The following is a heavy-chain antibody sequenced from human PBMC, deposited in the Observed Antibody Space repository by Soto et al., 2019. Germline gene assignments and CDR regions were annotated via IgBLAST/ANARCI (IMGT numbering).Heavy chain of an antibody. J-gene: IGHJ5*02. Sequence: PTLVNPTQTLTLTCTFSGFSLSTSGVGVGWIRQPPGKALEWLALIYWDDDKRYSPSLKSRLTITKDTSKNQVVLTMTNMDPVDTATYYCARQYYYGSGSYYNGRSYWFDPWGQGTLVTVS. CDR2: IYWDDDK. D-gene: IGHD3-10*01. CDR3: ARQYYYGSGSYYNGRSYWFDP. CDR1: GFSLSTSGVG. V-gene: IGHV2-5*02.